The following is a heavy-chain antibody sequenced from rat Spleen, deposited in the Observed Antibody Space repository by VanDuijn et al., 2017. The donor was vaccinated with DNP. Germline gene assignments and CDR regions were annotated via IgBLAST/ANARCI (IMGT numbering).Heavy chain of an antibody. J-gene: IGHJ3*01. CDR3: TRDYYTSSFVY. D-gene: IGHD1-2*01. V-gene: IGHV2-1*01. Sequence: QVQLKESGPGLVQPSQTLSLTCPVSGFSLLSSSVHWVRQPPGKGLEWGGAIWSGEGTDYNSGLKSRLSISRDTSKSQVFLKMNRLQTEDTTIYCCTRDYYTSSFVYWGQGTLVTVSS. CDR2: IWSGEGT. CDR1: GFSLLSSS.